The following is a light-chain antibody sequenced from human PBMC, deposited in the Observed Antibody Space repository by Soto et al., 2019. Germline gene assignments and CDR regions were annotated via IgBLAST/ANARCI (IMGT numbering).Light chain of an antibody. CDR2: QIT. J-gene: IGLJ1*01. Sequence: QSALTQPASVSGSPGQSITISSTGTSSDVGAYNFVSWYQHHPGRAPKLIIYQITIRPSGVSNRCSGSKSGNTASLTISGLQAEDEADYYCSSYTTSAPYVFGSGTKVTVL. V-gene: IGLV2-14*01. CDR1: SSDVGAYNF. CDR3: SSYTTSAPYV.